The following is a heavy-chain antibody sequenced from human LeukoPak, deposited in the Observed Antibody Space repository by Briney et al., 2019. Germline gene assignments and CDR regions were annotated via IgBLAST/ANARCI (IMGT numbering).Heavy chain of an antibody. CDR1: GYTFTSYD. D-gene: IGHD6-19*01. CDR3: ARLYSSGWYHHYYYYYMDV. V-gene: IGHV1-8*03. Sequence: GASVKVSCKASGYTFTSYDINWVRQATGQGLERMGWMNPNSGNTGYAQKFQGRVTITRNTSISTAYMELSSLRSEDTAVYYCARLYSSGWYHHYYYYYMDVWGKGTTVTVSS. CDR2: MNPNSGNT. J-gene: IGHJ6*03.